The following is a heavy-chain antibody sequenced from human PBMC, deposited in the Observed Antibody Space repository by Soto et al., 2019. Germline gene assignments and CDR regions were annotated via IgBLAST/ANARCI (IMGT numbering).Heavy chain of an antibody. CDR3: SKGEMSTIRNSFDP. CDR1: GFNTRFYS. J-gene: IGHJ5*02. CDR2: LSRSGGAT. Sequence: EVQLLESGGGLVQPGGSLTLSCTASGFNTRFYSMSWVRQTPGKGLEWVAALSRSGGATYYADSVRGRFTISRDASKDTLFLKMRHLRAEDTALYYCSKGEMSTIRNSFDPWGQGTLVTVSS. D-gene: IGHD1-7*01. V-gene: IGHV3-23*01.